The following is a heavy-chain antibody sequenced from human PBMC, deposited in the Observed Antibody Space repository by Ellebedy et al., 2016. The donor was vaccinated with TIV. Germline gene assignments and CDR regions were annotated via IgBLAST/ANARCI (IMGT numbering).Heavy chain of an antibody. D-gene: IGHD2-8*01. CDR1: GGSFSGYY. V-gene: IGHV4-34*01. Sequence: SETLSLXXAVYGGSFSGYYWSWIRQPPGKGLEWIGEINHSGSTNYNPSLKSRVTISVDTSKNQFSLKLSSVTAADTAVYYCASSVNGADYWGQGTLVTVSS. J-gene: IGHJ4*02. CDR2: INHSGST. CDR3: ASSVNGADY.